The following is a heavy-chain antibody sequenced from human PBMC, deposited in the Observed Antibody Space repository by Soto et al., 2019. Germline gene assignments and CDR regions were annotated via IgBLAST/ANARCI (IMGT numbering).Heavy chain of an antibody. Sequence: SDTLSLTCTVSGGSITSISNYWSWIRQHPGKGLEWIGYIYYSGSTYYNPSLKSRVTISVDTPKNQFSLKLSSVTAADTAVYYCARSVFPWGQGTLVTVSS. CDR2: IYYSGST. J-gene: IGHJ5*02. CDR1: GGSITSISNY. V-gene: IGHV4-31*03. CDR3: ARSVFP.